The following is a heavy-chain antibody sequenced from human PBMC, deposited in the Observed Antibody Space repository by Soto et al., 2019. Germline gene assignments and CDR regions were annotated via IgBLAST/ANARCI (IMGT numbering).Heavy chain of an antibody. CDR1: GFKFSNYG. CDR2: IWPDGNIE. J-gene: IGHJ5*02. CDR3: ERAGIVATTQLGWFDP. V-gene: IGHV3-33*01. Sequence: QVQLVESGGGVVQPGRSLRLSCSASGFKFSNYGFHWVRQAPGKGLEWVAAIWPDGNIEHYLDAVKGRFTISRDNSNNTLSLQMNSLSPDDAAIYYCERAGIVATTQLGWFDPWGQGTLVIVSS. D-gene: IGHD1-26*01.